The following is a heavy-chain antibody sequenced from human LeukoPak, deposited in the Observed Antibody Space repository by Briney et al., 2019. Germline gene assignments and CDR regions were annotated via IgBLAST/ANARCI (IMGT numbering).Heavy chain of an antibody. CDR1: GFTFDDYA. J-gene: IGHJ6*02. V-gene: IGHV3-9*01. CDR2: ISWNSVSI. CDR3: AKDIAACYGMDV. D-gene: IGHD6-25*01. Sequence: GGSLRLSCAASGFTFDDYAMHWVRQAPGKGLEWVSGISWNSVSIGYADSVKGRFTISRDNAKNSLYLQMNSLRAEDTALYYCAKDIAACYGMDVWGQGTTVTVSS.